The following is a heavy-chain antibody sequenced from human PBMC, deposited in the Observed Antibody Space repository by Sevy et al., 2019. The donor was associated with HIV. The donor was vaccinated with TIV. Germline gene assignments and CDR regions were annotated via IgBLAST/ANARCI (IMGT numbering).Heavy chain of an antibody. CDR3: AKTADFWSGYPN. CDR2: VSGSGGGGSHGST. J-gene: IGHJ4*02. Sequence: GGSLRLSCAASGFTVSSYGMNWVRQAPGKGLEWVSAVSGSGGGGSHGSTYYADSVKGRFTISGDNSKNTLYMQMKSRRVEDTAVYYCAKTADFWSGYPNWGQGTLVTVSS. V-gene: IGHV3-23*01. D-gene: IGHD3-3*01. CDR1: GFTVSSYG.